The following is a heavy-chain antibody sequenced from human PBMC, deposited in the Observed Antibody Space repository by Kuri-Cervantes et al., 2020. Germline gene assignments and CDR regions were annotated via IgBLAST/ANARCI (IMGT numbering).Heavy chain of an antibody. D-gene: IGHD1-26*01. CDR1: GGTFSSYT. CDR3: ARMGHVYYYYGMDV. V-gene: IGHV1-69*13. J-gene: IGHJ6*02. CDR2: IIPIFGTA. Sequence: SVKVSCKASGGTFSSYTISWVRQAPGQGLEWMGGIIPIFGTANYAQKFQGRVTITADESTSTAYMELSSLRSEDTAVYYCARMGHVYYYYGMDVWGQGTTVTVSS.